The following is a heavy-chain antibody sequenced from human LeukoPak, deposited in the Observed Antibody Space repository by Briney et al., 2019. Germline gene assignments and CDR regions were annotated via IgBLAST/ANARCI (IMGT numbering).Heavy chain of an antibody. CDR2: INHSGST. Sequence: SETLSLTCAVYGGSFSGYYWSWIRQPPGKGLEWIGEINHSGSTNYNPSLKSRVTISVDTSKNQFSLKLSSVTAADTAVYYCARTGAIIVSDAFDIWGQGTMVTVSS. CDR1: GGSFSGYY. J-gene: IGHJ3*02. D-gene: IGHD3-16*02. CDR3: ARTGAIIVSDAFDI. V-gene: IGHV4-34*01.